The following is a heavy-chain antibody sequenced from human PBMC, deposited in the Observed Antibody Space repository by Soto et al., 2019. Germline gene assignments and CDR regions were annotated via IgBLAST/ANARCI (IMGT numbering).Heavy chain of an antibody. D-gene: IGHD3-22*01. Sequence: QVQLQESGPGLVKPSGTLSLTCAVSGGSISSSNWWSWVRQPPGKGLEWIGEIYHSGSTNYNPSLKSRVTISVDKSKNQFSLKPSSVTAADTAVYYCARVGSSGYSLYYYGMDVWGQGTTVTVSS. CDR3: ARVGSSGYSLYYYGMDV. CDR2: IYHSGST. CDR1: GGSISSSNW. J-gene: IGHJ6*02. V-gene: IGHV4-4*02.